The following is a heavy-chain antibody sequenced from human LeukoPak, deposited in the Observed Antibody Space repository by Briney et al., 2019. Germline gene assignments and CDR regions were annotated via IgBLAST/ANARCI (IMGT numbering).Heavy chain of an antibody. J-gene: IGHJ4*02. CDR1: GFTVNSNY. CDR3: ARGGGYYPIDY. D-gene: IGHD2-15*01. V-gene: IGHV3-53*01. CDR2: LYSDGRT. Sequence: GGSLRLSCAASGFTVNSNYMNWVRQAPGKGLEWVSVLYSDGRTYYADSVKGRFTISRDTSKNTLYLQVNSLRAEDTAVYYCARGGGYYPIDYWGQGTLVTVS.